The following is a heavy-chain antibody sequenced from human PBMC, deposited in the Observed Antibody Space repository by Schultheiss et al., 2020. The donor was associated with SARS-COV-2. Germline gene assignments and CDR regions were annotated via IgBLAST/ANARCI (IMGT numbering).Heavy chain of an antibody. V-gene: IGHV4-39*07. CDR1: GGSISSYY. D-gene: IGHD1-1*01. Sequence: SETLSLTCTVSGGSISSYYWGWIRQPPGKGLEWIGSIYYSGSTNYNPSLKSRVTISVDTSKNQFSLKLSSVTAADTAVYYCARGNWNGDAFDIWGQGTMVTVSS. CDR2: IYYSGST. J-gene: IGHJ3*02. CDR3: ARGNWNGDAFDI.